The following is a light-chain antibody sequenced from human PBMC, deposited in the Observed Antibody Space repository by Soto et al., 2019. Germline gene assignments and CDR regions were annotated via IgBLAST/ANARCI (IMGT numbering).Light chain of an antibody. J-gene: IGKJ3*01. Sequence: DIQMTQSPSSLSASVGDRVTITCRASQDIRKNLNWYQQRPGKAPNLLIYAASSLQHRVPSRFSCSGSGTEFSLTIHSLHPEDFARYYCQHYSSTVGIVTFGPGT. CDR1: QDIRKN. CDR2: AAS. V-gene: IGKV1-39*01. CDR3: QHYSSTVGIVT.